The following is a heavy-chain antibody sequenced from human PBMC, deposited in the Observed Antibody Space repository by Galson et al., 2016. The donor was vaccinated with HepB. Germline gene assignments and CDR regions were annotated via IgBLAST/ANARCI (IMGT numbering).Heavy chain of an antibody. J-gene: IGHJ5*02. CDR1: GGSVSSGSYY. CDR3: AASNFDSSDYYYGINWFDP. CDR2: IYYTGST. V-gene: IGHV4-61*01. D-gene: IGHD3-22*01. Sequence: SETLSLTCSVSGGSVSSGSYYWSWIRQPPGKGLEWIGYIYYTGSTKYNPSLESRVTISVDTSKNQFSLKVNSLTAADTAVYYCAASNFDSSDYYYGINWFDPWGQGTLVTVSS.